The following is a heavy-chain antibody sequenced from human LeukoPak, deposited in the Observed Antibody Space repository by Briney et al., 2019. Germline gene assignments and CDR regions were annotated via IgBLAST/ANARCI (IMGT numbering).Heavy chain of an antibody. D-gene: IGHD2-8*01. CDR2: IRPNDGTT. CDR3: ARDCTNGVCPTPCYYGMDV. V-gene: IGHV3-48*01. J-gene: IGHJ6*02. Sequence: PGRSLRLSCEASGFTFSNYGMNWVRQAPGKGLEWVSYIRPNDGTTHYADSVKGRFTISRDNSKNTLYLQMNSLRAEDTAVYYCARDCTNGVCPTPCYYGMDVWGQGTTVTVSS. CDR1: GFTFSNYG.